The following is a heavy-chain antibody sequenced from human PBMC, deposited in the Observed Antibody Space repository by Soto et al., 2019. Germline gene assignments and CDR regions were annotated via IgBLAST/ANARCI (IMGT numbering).Heavy chain of an antibody. J-gene: IGHJ6*02. V-gene: IGHV1-18*01. Sequence: GASLKVSCKASGYTFTSYGISWGRQAPGQGLEWMGWISAYNGNTNYAQKLQGRVTMTTDTSTSTAYMELRSLRSDDTAVYYCARTLEMAAAPVGMDVWGQGTTVTVSS. D-gene: IGHD2-15*01. CDR3: ARTLEMAAAPVGMDV. CDR2: ISAYNGNT. CDR1: GYTFTSYG.